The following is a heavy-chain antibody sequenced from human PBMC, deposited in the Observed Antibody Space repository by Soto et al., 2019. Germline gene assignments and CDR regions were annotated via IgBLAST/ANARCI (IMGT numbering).Heavy chain of an antibody. V-gene: IGHV4-59*12. CDR1: GGSISTYY. D-gene: IGHD1-7*01. Sequence: QVQLQESGPGLVKPSETLSLTCTVSGGSISTYYWSWIRQPPGKGLEWVGHIYYSGSTNYNPSLKSRVTIAVDTSNNQFSLKLSSMTAADTAVYYCARGRPWELYDYWGQGTLVTVSS. J-gene: IGHJ4*02. CDR3: ARGRPWELYDY. CDR2: IYYSGST.